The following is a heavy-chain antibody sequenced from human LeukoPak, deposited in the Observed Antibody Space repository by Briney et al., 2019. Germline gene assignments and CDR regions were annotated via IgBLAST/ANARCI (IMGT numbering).Heavy chain of an antibody. V-gene: IGHV1-69*04. D-gene: IGHD1-26*01. J-gene: IGHJ4*02. CDR2: IIPILGIA. Sequence: GASVKVSCKASGYTFTSYAISWVRQAPGQGLEWMGRIIPILGIANYAQKFQGRVTITADKSMSTAYMELSSLRSEDTAVYYCARGFSGSYQYWGQGTLVTVSS. CDR3: ARGFSGSYQY. CDR1: GYTFTSYA.